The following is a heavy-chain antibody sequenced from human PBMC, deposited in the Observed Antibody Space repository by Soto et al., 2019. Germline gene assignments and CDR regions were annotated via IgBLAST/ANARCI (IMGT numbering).Heavy chain of an antibody. V-gene: IGHV4-59*08. CDR2: IYYTGST. CDR1: GDSIGTRY. Sequence: SETLSLPCTISGDSIGTRYWRWIRQPTGKGLEWIGYIYYTGSTKYNPSLQSRVTMSVDTSKNQFSLRLSSVTAADTAVYFCARSSYYYDSSGYFFSWFDPWGQGTLVTVSS. CDR3: ARSSYYYDSSGYFFSWFDP. J-gene: IGHJ5*02. D-gene: IGHD3-22*01.